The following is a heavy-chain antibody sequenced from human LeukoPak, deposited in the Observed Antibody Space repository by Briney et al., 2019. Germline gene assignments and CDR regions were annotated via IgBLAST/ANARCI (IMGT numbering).Heavy chain of an antibody. J-gene: IGHJ6*02. CDR1: GGSLSGYY. CDR2: INHSGST. Sequence: SETLSLTCAVYGGSLSGYYWSWIRQPPGKGLEWIGEINHSGSTNYNPSLKSRVTISVDTSKNQFSLKLSSVTAADTAVYYCARGSPMVVWGQGTTVTVSS. CDR3: ARGSPMVV. V-gene: IGHV4-34*01.